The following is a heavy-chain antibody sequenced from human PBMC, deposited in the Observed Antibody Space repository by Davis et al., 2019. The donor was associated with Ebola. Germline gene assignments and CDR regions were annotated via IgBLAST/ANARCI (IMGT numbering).Heavy chain of an antibody. D-gene: IGHD5-18*01. J-gene: IGHJ4*02. Sequence: SETLSLTCAVSGGSISSSNWWSWVRQPPGKGLEWIGEIYHSGSTNYNPSLKSRVTISVDTSKNQFSLKLSSVTAADTAVYYCASFRYSYGRYYFDYWGQGTLVTVSS. CDR1: GGSISSSNW. V-gene: IGHV4-4*02. CDR2: IYHSGST. CDR3: ASFRYSYGRYYFDY.